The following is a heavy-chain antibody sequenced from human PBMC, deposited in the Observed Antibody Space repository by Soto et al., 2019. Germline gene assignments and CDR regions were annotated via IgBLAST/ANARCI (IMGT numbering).Heavy chain of an antibody. CDR1: GFTFGDYA. Sequence: EVQLVESGGGLVQPGRSLRLSCTASGFTFGDYAMSWFRQAPGKGLEWVGFIRSKAYGGTTEYAASVKGRFTISRDDSKSIAYLQMNSLKTEDTAVYYCTRGGVVVAANSLLIWGQGTMVTVSS. D-gene: IGHD2-15*01. CDR2: IRSKAYGGTT. V-gene: IGHV3-49*03. J-gene: IGHJ3*02. CDR3: TRGGVVVAANSLLI.